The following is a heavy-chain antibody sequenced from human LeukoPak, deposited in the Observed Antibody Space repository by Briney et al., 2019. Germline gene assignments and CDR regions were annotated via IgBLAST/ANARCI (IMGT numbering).Heavy chain of an antibody. V-gene: IGHV3-30-3*01. CDR2: ISYDGSNK. J-gene: IGHJ4*02. CDR1: GFTFSSYA. D-gene: IGHD2-2*01. Sequence: GGSLRLSCAASGFTFSSYAMHWVRQAPGKGLEWVAVISYDGSNKYYADSVKGRFTISRDNSKNTLYLQMNSLRAEDTAVYYCAREQLGYCSSTSCYYFGTQEPTFDYWGQGNPGHRLL. CDR3: AREQLGYCSSTSCYYFGTQEPTFDY.